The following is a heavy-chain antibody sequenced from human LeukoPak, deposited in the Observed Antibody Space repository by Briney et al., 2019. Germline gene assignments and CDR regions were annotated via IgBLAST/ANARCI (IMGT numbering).Heavy chain of an antibody. CDR1: GYTFTSYG. J-gene: IGHJ4*02. D-gene: IGHD1-26*01. CDR2: INPNSGGT. Sequence: ASVRVSCKASGYTFTSYGISWVRQAPGQGLEWMGWINPNSGGTNYAQKFQGRVTMTRDTSISTASMELSRLTPDDTAVYYCARGGVGATTYWGQGTLDTVSS. CDR3: ARGGVGATTY. V-gene: IGHV1-2*02.